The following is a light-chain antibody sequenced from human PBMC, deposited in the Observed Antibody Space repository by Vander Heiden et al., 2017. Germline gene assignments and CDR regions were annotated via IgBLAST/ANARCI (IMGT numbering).Light chain of an antibody. J-gene: IGLJ2*01. V-gene: IGLV1-44*01. CDR1: SSNIGSNT. CDR3: AAWDDSLNGVV. CDR2: SNN. Sequence: QSVLTQPPSASGTPGHRVTFSCSGSSSNIGSNTVNWYQQLPGTAPKLLIYSNNQRPSGVPDRFSGSKSGTSASLAISGLQSEDEADYYCAAWDDSLNGVVFGGGTKLTVL.